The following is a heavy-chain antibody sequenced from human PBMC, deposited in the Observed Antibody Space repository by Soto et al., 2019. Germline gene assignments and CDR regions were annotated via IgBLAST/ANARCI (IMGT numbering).Heavy chain of an antibody. CDR3: ARDNGMAGSFDP. CDR1: GFILRNYW. D-gene: IGHD2-8*01. J-gene: IGHJ5*02. CDR2: ISIGTSTI. V-gene: IGHV3-48*02. Sequence: GGSLRLSCADSGFILRNYWMSWVRQAPGKGLEWVSYISIGTSTIYYADSVKGRFTISRDDAKNSLYLQMNSLRDEDTAVYYCARDNGMAGSFDPWGQGTLVTVSS.